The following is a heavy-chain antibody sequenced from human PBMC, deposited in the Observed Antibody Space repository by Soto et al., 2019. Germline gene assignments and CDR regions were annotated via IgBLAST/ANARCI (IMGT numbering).Heavy chain of an antibody. CDR3: ARDVKWFGVVKPPLKTNWFDP. CDR1: GFTFSDYY. Sequence: GGSLRLSCAASGFTFSDYYMSWIRQAPGKGLEWVSYISSSGSTIYYADFVKGRFTISRDNAKNSLYLQMNSLRAEDTAVYYCARDVKWFGVVKPPLKTNWFDPWGQGTLVTVSS. V-gene: IGHV3-11*01. CDR2: ISSSGSTI. J-gene: IGHJ5*02. D-gene: IGHD3-10*01.